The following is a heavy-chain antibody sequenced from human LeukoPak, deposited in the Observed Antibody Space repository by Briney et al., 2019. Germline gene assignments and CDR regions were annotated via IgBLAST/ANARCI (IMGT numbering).Heavy chain of an antibody. CDR1: GFTFSSYG. D-gene: IGHD3-22*01. CDR2: ISYDGSNK. V-gene: IGHV3-30*03. CDR3: ASLYYYDSSGYYQNFDY. J-gene: IGHJ4*02. Sequence: GGSLRLSCAASGFTFSSYGMHWVRQAPGKGLEWVAVISYDGSNKYYADSVKGRFTISRDNSKNTLYLQMNSLRAEDTAVYYCASLYYYDSSGYYQNFDYWGQGTLVTVSS.